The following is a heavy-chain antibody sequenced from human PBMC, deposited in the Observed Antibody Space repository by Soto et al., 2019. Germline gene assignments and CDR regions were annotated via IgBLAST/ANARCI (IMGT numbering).Heavy chain of an antibody. CDR3: ARGAWAYQLLPDFVY. D-gene: IGHD2-2*01. CDR2: IYSGGST. CDR1: GFTVSSNY. J-gene: IGHJ4*02. Sequence: EVQLVESGGGLVQPGGSLRLSCAASGFTVSSNYMSWVRQAPGKGLEWVSVIYSGGSTYYADSVKGRFTISRDNSKNTLYLQMNSLRAEDTAVYYCARGAWAYQLLPDFVYWGQGTLVTVSS. V-gene: IGHV3-66*01.